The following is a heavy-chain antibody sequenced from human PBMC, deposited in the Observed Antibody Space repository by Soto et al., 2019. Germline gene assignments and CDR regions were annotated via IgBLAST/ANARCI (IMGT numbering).Heavy chain of an antibody. D-gene: IGHD3-10*01. CDR2: IIPIFGTA. V-gene: IGHV1-69*01. Sequence: QVQLVQSGAEVKKPGSSVKVSCKASGGTFSSYAISWVRQAPGQGLEWMGGIIPIFGTANYAQKFQGRVTITADESTSTAYMELSSLRSEDTAVYYCARDRRGGPSYYYYGMDVWGQGTTVTVSS. J-gene: IGHJ6*02. CDR3: ARDRRGGPSYYYYGMDV. CDR1: GGTFSSYA.